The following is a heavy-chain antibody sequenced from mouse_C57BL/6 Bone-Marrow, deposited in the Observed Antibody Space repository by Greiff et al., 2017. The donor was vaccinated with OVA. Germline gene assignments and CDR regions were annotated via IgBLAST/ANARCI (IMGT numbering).Heavy chain of an antibody. J-gene: IGHJ2*01. D-gene: IGHD1-1*01. CDR2: IHPNSGST. V-gene: IGHV1-64*01. CDR3: ARKWGLLPFDY. Sequence: QVQLQQPGAELVKPGASVKLSCKASGYTFTSYWMHWVKQRPGQGLGWIGMIHPNSGSTNYNEKFKSKATLTVDKSSSTAYMQLSSLTSEDSAVYYCARKWGLLPFDYWGQGTTLTVSS. CDR1: GYTFTSYW.